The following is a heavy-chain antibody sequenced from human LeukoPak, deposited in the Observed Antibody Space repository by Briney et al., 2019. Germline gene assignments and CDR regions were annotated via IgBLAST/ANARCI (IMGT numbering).Heavy chain of an antibody. CDR2: IYASGNT. Sequence: SETLSLTCTVSGGSISSYYWSWIRQPPGKGLEWIGYIYASGNTNYNPSLKSRVTISVDTSKNQFSLKLSSVAAADTAVYYCARLGEARTYYYGSGSYTHFDYWGQGTLVTVSS. V-gene: IGHV4-4*09. J-gene: IGHJ4*02. CDR1: GGSISSYY. D-gene: IGHD3-10*01. CDR3: ARLGEARTYYYGSGSYTHFDY.